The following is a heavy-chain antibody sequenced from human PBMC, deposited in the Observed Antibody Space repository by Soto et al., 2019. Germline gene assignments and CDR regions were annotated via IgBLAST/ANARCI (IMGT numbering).Heavy chain of an antibody. CDR2: INPSGGST. J-gene: IGHJ4*02. CDR3: ARDFSSILTGYSTTYYFDY. V-gene: IGHV1-46*03. D-gene: IGHD3-9*01. CDR1: GYTFTSYY. Sequence: ASVKVSCKASGYTFTSYYMHWVRQAPGQGLEWMGIINPSGGSTSYAQKFQGRVTMTRDTSTSTVYMELSSLRSEDTAVYYCARDFSSILTGYSTTYYFDYWGQGTLVTVSS.